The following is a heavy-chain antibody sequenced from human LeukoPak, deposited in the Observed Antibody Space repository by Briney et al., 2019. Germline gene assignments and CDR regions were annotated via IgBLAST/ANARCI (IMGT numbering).Heavy chain of an antibody. V-gene: IGHV3-11*01. D-gene: IGHD3-10*01. CDR3: AREIGGYYVSGSC. J-gene: IGHJ4*02. Sequence: GGSLRLSCTAAGFTFSDYYMTWIRQAPGKGLEWVSYISSSGRTILYADSVRGRFTISRDNAKNSLYLQMNSLRAEDTAVYYCAREIGGYYVSGSCWDQGTLVTVSS. CDR2: ISSSGRTI. CDR1: GFTFSDYY.